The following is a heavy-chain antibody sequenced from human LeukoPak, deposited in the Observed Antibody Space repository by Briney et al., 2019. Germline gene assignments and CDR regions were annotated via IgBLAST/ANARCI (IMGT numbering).Heavy chain of an antibody. CDR1: GYTFTGYY. D-gene: IGHD5-18*01. CDR3: ARAGGYSYKDY. V-gene: IGHV1-2*02. J-gene: IGHJ4*02. CDR2: INPNSGGT. Sequence: ASVKVSCKASGYTFTGYYMHWVRQAPGQGPERMGWINPNSGGTNYAQKFQGRVTKTRDTSISTAYMEVSRLRSGDTAVYYCARAGGYSYKDYWGQGTLVTVSS.